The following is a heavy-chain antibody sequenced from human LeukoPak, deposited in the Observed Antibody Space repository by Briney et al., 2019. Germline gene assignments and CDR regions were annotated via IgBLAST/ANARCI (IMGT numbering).Heavy chain of an antibody. CDR1: GFPFNGYS. CDR3: ARDTMTSSWYCDD. V-gene: IGHV3-48*04. J-gene: IGHJ4*02. D-gene: IGHD6-13*01. Sequence: GGSLRLSCAASGFPFNGYSMNWIRQAPGEGLEWISYIDGRSTNIYYAESVKGRFTISRDNAKKSLYLQMNSLRAEDTAVYYCARDTMTSSWYCDDWGQGTLVTVSS. CDR2: IDGRSTNI.